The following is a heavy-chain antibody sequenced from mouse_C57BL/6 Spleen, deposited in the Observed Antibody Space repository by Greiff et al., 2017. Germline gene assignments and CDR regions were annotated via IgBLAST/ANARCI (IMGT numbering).Heavy chain of an antibody. Sequence: QVQLQQPGAELVMPGASVKLSCKASGYTFTSYWMHWVKQRPGQGLEWIGEIDPSDSYTNYNQKFKGKSTLTVDKSSSTAYMQLSSLTSEDSAVYYCARRGYYDSNYWYFDVWGTGTPVTVSS. CDR3: ARRGYYDSNYWYFDV. J-gene: IGHJ1*03. V-gene: IGHV1-69*01. CDR2: IDPSDSYT. CDR1: GYTFTSYW. D-gene: IGHD1-1*01.